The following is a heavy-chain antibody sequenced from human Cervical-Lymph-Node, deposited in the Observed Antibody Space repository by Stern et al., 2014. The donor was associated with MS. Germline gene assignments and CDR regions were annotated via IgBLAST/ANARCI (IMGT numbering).Heavy chain of an antibody. Sequence: EMQLVESGGGLVQPGESLRLSCEASGFTFSSSAMSWVRQAPGKGLEWVSAFSGRSVSPYYADSVKGRFTMSRDNSKNTLYLKMNSLRAEDTAVYYCAKYIRSSSSGWYYFDYWGQGTLVTVSS. J-gene: IGHJ4*02. CDR3: AKYIRSSSSGWYYFDY. CDR1: GFTFSSSA. D-gene: IGHD6-19*01. V-gene: IGHV3-23*04. CDR2: FSGRSVSP.